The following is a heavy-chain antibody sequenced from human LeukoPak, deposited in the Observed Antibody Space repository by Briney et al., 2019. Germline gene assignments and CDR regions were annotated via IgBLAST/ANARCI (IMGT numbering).Heavy chain of an antibody. Sequence: SETLSLTSTVSGGSLSSYYWSWIRQPPGKGLEWIGYKDYSGSTNYNRSLKSRFTISVDTSKNQFSLKLGSVTAADTAVYYCARVYYSSSYDYWYFDLWGRGTLVTVSS. CDR3: ARVYYSSSYDYWYFDL. V-gene: IGHV4-59*01. J-gene: IGHJ2*01. CDR1: GGSLSSYY. D-gene: IGHD6-13*01. CDR2: KDYSGST.